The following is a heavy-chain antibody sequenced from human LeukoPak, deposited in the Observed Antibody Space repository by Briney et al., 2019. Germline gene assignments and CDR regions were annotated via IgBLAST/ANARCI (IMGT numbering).Heavy chain of an antibody. CDR2: TYPDDSDT. V-gene: IGHV5-51*01. CDR3: ARLAFCTNAVCFSNYYYSMDV. Sequence: GESLKISCKGSGYSFTSYWIGWVRQMPGKGLEWMGITYPDDSDTKYSPSSQGQVTISADKSISTAYLQWSSLKASDTAMYYCARLAFCTNAVCFSNYYYSMDVWGRGTTVTVSS. D-gene: IGHD2-8*01. J-gene: IGHJ6*03. CDR1: GYSFTSYW.